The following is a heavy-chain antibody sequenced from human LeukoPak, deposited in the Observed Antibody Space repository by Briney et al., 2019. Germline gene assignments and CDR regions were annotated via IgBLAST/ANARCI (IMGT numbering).Heavy chain of an antibody. CDR2: INPNSGGT. CDR3: ARARTGRFLEWFY. V-gene: IGHV1-2*02. J-gene: IGHJ4*02. D-gene: IGHD3-3*01. Sequence: ASVKVSCKASGYTFTGYYMHWVRQAPGQGLEWMGWINPNSGGTNYAQKFQGRVTMTRDTSISTAYMELSRLRSDDTAVYYCARARTGRFLEWFYWGQGTLVTVSS. CDR1: GYTFTGYY.